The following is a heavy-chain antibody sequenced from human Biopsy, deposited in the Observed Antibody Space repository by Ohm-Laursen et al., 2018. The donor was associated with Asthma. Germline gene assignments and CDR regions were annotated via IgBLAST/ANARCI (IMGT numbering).Heavy chain of an antibody. V-gene: IGHV3-30-3*01. Sequence: SLRLSCAASGFTFSSYAMHWVRQAPGKGLEWVAVISYDGSNKYYADSVKGRFTISRDNSKNTLYLQMSSLRAEDTAVYYCAREGIAVAHFDYWGQGTLVTVSS. CDR3: AREGIAVAHFDY. CDR2: ISYDGSNK. CDR1: GFTFSSYA. D-gene: IGHD6-19*01. J-gene: IGHJ4*02.